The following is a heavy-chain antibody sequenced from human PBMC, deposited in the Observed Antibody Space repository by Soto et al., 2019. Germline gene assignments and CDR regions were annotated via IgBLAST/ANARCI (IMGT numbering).Heavy chain of an antibody. CDR3: ATKGVVIRRGAFDI. D-gene: IGHD3-3*01. CDR1: GGTFSSYA. J-gene: IGHJ3*02. CDR2: IIPIFGTA. V-gene: IGHV1-69*13. Sequence: GXSVKVSCKASGGTFSSYAISWVRQAPGQGLEWMGGIIPIFGTANYAQKFQGRVTITADESTSTAYMELSSLRSEDTAVYYCATKGVVIRRGAFDIWGQGTMVTV.